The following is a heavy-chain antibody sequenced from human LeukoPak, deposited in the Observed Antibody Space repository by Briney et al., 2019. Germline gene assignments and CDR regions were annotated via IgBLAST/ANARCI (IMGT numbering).Heavy chain of an antibody. V-gene: IGHV3-15*01. D-gene: IGHD1-1*01. CDR1: GFTFSTTW. CDR3: TTVSATGTPFL. J-gene: IGHJ4*02. CDR2: VKSKNDGGTT. Sequence: GGSLSLSCAASGFTFSTTWMTWVRQAPGKGLEWVGRVKSKNDGGTTDFAAPVKGRFTISRDDSKDTVYLQMNSLKIEDTAVYYCTTVSATGTPFLWGQGTLVTVSS.